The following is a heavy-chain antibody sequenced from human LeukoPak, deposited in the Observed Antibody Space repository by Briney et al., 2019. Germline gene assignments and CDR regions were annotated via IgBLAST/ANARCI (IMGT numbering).Heavy chain of an antibody. V-gene: IGHV1-46*01. CDR1: GYTFTSYY. Sequence: ASVKVSCKASGYTFTSYYMHWVRQAPGQGLEWMGIINPSGGSTSYAQKLQGRVTMTRDTSTSTVYMELSSLRSEDTAVYYCARFLAVAGLDYWGQGTLVTVSS. CDR2: INPSGGST. D-gene: IGHD6-19*01. J-gene: IGHJ4*02. CDR3: ARFLAVAGLDY.